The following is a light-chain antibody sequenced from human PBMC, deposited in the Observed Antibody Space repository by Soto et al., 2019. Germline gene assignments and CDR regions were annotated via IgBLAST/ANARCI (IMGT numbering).Light chain of an antibody. J-gene: IGKJ2*01. CDR2: GAS. Sequence: EIVLTQSPGTLSLSPGERATLSCRASQSVSRNYLAWYQQKPGQAPRLLIFGASSRASDIPDRFSGSGSGTDFTLTISRLEPEDFAVYYCHQYGSSPPYTFGQGTKLEIK. CDR3: HQYGSSPPYT. V-gene: IGKV3-20*01. CDR1: QSVSRNY.